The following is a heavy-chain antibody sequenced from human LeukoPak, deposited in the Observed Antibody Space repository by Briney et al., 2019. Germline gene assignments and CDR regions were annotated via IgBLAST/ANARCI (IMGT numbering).Heavy chain of an antibody. Sequence: SETLSLTCAVYGGSFSGYYWSWIRQPPGKGLEWIGEINHSGSTNYNPCLNSRVTISVATSENQLSLKLSSVTAADSAVSYCARGFYGSGSKDPHTFDYWGQGTLVTVSS. CDR2: INHSGST. CDR1: GGSFSGYY. D-gene: IGHD3-10*01. CDR3: ARGFYGSGSKDPHTFDY. J-gene: IGHJ4*02. V-gene: IGHV4-34*01.